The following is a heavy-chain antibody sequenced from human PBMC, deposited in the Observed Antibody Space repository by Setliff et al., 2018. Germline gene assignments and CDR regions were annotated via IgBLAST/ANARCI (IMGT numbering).Heavy chain of an antibody. CDR3: ARQPMDTIMVTFDY. Sequence: ASVKVSCKASGYTFTGYYFHWVRQAPGQGLEWMGWINPNNGDTKSAQKFQGRLTMTRDTSISTAYMELSSLGSDDTAVYYCARQPMDTIMVTFDYWGQGILVTVS. CDR2: INPNNGDT. CDR1: GYTFTGYY. V-gene: IGHV1-2*02. D-gene: IGHD5-12*01. J-gene: IGHJ4*02.